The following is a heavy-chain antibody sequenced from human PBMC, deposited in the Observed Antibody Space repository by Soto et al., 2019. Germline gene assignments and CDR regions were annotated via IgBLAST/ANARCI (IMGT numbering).Heavy chain of an antibody. Sequence: EVQVVEPGGGLVQPGRSLRLSCAASGFTFDDYAMHWVRQAPGKGLEWVSGIRWNSGSIGYADSVKGRFTISRDNAKNSLYLQMNSLRAEDTALYYCAKGEGYSGYDGPFDYWGQGTLVTVSS. V-gene: IGHV3-9*01. D-gene: IGHD5-12*01. CDR3: AKGEGYSGYDGPFDY. J-gene: IGHJ4*02. CDR2: IRWNSGSI. CDR1: GFTFDDYA.